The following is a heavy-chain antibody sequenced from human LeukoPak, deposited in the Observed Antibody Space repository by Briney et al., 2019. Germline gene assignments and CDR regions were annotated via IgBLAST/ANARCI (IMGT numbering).Heavy chain of an antibody. CDR2: ISSSSSYI. D-gene: IGHD6-13*01. Sequence: GGSLRLSCAASGFTFSDFYMSWIRQAPGKGLEWVSSISSSSSYIYYADSVKGRFTISRDNAKNSLYLQMNSLRAEDTAVYYCARERIAAADYWGQGTLVTVSS. V-gene: IGHV3-11*06. CDR3: ARERIAAADY. J-gene: IGHJ4*02. CDR1: GFTFSDFY.